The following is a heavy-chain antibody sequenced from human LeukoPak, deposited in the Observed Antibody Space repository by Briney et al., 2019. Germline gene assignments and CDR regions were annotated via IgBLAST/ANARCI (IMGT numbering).Heavy chain of an antibody. CDR2: ISGSGGST. D-gene: IGHD6-19*01. Sequence: GGSLRLSCAASGFTFSSYATSWVRQAPGKGLEWVSAISGSGGSTYYADSVKGRFTISRDNSKNTLYLQMNSLRAEDTAVYYCAKGTGYSSGWYLDYFDYWGQGTLVTVSS. V-gene: IGHV3-23*01. CDR1: GFTFSSYA. CDR3: AKGTGYSSGWYLDYFDY. J-gene: IGHJ4*02.